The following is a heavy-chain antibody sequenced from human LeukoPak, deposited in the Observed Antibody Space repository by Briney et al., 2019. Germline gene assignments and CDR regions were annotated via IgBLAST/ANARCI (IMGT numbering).Heavy chain of an antibody. CDR3: AKGVGYCSSTSCYENADAFDI. V-gene: IGHV3-30*18. J-gene: IGHJ3*02. CDR1: GFTFSSYG. Sequence: GRSLRLSCAASGFTFSSYGMHWVRQAPGKGLEWVAVISYDGSNKYYADSVKGRFTISRDNSKNTLYLQMNSLRAEDTAVYYCAKGVGYCSSTSCYENADAFDIWGQGTMVTVSS. D-gene: IGHD2-2*01. CDR2: ISYDGSNK.